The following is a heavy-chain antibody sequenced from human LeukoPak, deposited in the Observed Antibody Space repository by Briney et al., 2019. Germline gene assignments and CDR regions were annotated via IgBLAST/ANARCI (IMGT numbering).Heavy chain of an antibody. CDR3: AREGVGVAPRDPYYYYYMDV. CDR1: GDSVSSNSAA. V-gene: IGHV6-1*01. CDR2: TYYRSKWYN. J-gene: IGHJ6*03. D-gene: IGHD6-19*01. Sequence: SQTLSLTCAISGDSVSSNSAAWNWIRQSPSRGLEWLGRTYYRSKWYNDYAVSVKSRITINPDTSKNQFSLQLNSVTPEDTAVYYCAREGVGVAPRDPYYYYYMDVWGKGTTVTVSS.